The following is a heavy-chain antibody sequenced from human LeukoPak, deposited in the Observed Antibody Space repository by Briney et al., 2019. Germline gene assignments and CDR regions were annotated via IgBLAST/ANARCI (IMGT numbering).Heavy chain of an antibody. CDR2: IKQDGSEK. J-gene: IGHJ4*02. CDR3: AKSAYYDASGYYREYYFDY. Sequence: GGSLRLSCAASGFSFSGYWMSWVRQTPGKGLEWVANIKQDGSEKYYVASVRGRFAISRDNARNSLYLQMNSLRAEDTAVYYCAKSAYYDASGYYREYYFDYWGQGTLVTVSS. D-gene: IGHD3-22*01. V-gene: IGHV3-7*03. CDR1: GFSFSGYW.